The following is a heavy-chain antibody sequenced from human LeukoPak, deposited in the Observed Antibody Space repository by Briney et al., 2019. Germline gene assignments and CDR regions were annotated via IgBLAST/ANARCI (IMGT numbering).Heavy chain of an antibody. CDR1: GYTFTGYD. CDR2: MNPNSGNT. Sequence: ASVKVSCKASGYTFTGYDINWVRQATGQGLEWMGWMNPNSGNTGYAQKLQGRVTMTRNTSISTAYMELSSLRFEDTAVYYCAFGMQGATFAYDAFDIWGQGTMVTVSS. V-gene: IGHV1-8*01. CDR3: AFGMQGATFAYDAFDI. J-gene: IGHJ3*02. D-gene: IGHD1-26*01.